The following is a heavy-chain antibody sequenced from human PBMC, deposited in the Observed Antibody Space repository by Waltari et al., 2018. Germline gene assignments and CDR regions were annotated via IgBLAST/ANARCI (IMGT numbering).Heavy chain of an antibody. V-gene: IGHV1-69*01. Sequence: QVQLVQSGAEVTKPGSSVTVSCKASGGTFSSYAISWVRTAPGHGLEWMGGIIPIFVTANDAQKVQGRVTITADESTSTAYMELSSLRSEETAVYYCARDDLSALRFLEWPPGMDVWGQGTTVTVSS. J-gene: IGHJ6*02. CDR1: GGTFSSYA. CDR3: ARDDLSALRFLEWPPGMDV. CDR2: IIPIFVTA. D-gene: IGHD3-3*01.